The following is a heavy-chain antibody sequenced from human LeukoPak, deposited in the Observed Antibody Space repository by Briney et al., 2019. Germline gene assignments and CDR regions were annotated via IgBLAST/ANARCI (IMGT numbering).Heavy chain of an antibody. J-gene: IGHJ5*02. CDR2: IHYSGNF. CDR1: GGSISRGENY. V-gene: IGHV4-30-4*01. CDR3: AKGRGGS. Sequence: PSETLSLTCTVSGGSISRGENYWSWIRQPPEKGLEWIGNIHYSGNFNYNPSLESRVTISLDTSKNQFSLELNSVTAADTAVYFCAKGRGGSWGQGILVTVSS. D-gene: IGHD3-10*01.